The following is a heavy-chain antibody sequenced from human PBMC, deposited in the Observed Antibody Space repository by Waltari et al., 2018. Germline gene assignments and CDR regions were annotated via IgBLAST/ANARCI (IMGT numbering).Heavy chain of an antibody. V-gene: IGHV1-69*12. CDR3: ARDSEDIVVVPAAIRSYYYYYMDV. Sequence: QVQLVQSGAEVKKPGSSVKVSCKASGGTFSSYAISWVRQAPGQGLEWMGGIIPIFGTANYAQKFRGRVTITADESTSTAYMELSSLRSEDTAVYYCARDSEDIVVVPAAIRSYYYYYMDVWGKGTTVTISS. J-gene: IGHJ6*03. CDR2: IIPIFGTA. D-gene: IGHD2-2*02. CDR1: GGTFSSYA.